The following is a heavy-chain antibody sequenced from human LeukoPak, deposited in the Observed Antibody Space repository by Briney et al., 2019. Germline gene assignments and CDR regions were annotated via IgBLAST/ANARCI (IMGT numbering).Heavy chain of an antibody. V-gene: IGHV3-11*06. D-gene: IGHD6-13*01. J-gene: IGHJ4*02. CDR1: GLTFSDYY. Sequence: GGSLRLSCAASGLTFSDYYMSWIRQAPGKGLEWVSYISSSSSYIYYADSVKGRFTISRDNAKNSMYLQMNSLRAEDTAVYYCAKISGAAGKGFDYWGQGTLVTVSS. CDR3: AKISGAAGKGFDY. CDR2: ISSSSSYI.